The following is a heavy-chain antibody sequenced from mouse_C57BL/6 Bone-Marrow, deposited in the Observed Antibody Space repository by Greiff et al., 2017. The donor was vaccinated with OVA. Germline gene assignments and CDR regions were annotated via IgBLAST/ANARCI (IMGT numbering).Heavy chain of an antibody. D-gene: IGHD2-1*01. J-gene: IGHJ3*01. Sequence: VQLQQSGAELVRPGASVKLSCTASGFNIKDDYMHWVKQRPEQGLEWIGWIDPENGDTEYASKFQGKATITADTSSNTAYLQLSSLTSEDTAVYYCTPIYYGNRFAYWGQGTLVTVSA. V-gene: IGHV14-4*01. CDR3: TPIYYGNRFAY. CDR2: IDPENGDT. CDR1: GFNIKDDY.